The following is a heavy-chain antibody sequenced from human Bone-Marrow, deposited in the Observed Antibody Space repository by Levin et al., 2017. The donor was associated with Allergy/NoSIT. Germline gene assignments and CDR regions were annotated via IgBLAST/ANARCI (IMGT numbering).Heavy chain of an antibody. J-gene: IGHJ4*02. CDR3: AGAGPVAVTSPQQHYDRIDY. CDR2: ISYDGSNK. D-gene: IGHD6-19*01. CDR1: GFTFSSYG. Sequence: GESLKISCAASGFTFSSYGMHWVRQAPGKGLEWVAVISYDGSNKYYADSVKGRFTISRDNSKNTLYLQMNSLRAEDTAVYYCAGAGPVAVTSPQQHYDRIDYWGQGTLVTVSS. V-gene: IGHV3-30*03.